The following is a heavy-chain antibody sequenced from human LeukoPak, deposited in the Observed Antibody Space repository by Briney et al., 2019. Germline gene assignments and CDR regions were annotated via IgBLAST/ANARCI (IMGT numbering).Heavy chain of an antibody. J-gene: IGHJ4*02. CDR1: GYTFSGFY. CDR2: INPNSGVT. V-gene: IGHV1-2*02. CDR3: ARNKEGKSLDY. Sequence: ASVKVSCKASGYTFSGFYIHWVRQAPGQGLEWMGWINPNSGVTNYAQKLQGRVTITRDTSIDTAYMQLSRLRSDDTAVYYCARNKEGKSLDYWGQGTLVTVSS.